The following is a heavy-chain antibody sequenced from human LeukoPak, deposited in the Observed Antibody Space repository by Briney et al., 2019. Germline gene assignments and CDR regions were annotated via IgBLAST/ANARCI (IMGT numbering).Heavy chain of an antibody. J-gene: IGHJ4*02. V-gene: IGHV1-2*06. CDR2: MNPNTGGA. CDR1: GYTFIGYY. Sequence: ASVKVSCKASGYTFIGYYMHWVRQAPGQGLEWMGRMNPNTGGANYAQKFQGRVTMTRDTSISTAYMELSGLKSDDTAMFYCARSLYGDHFFDYWGQGTLVSVSS. CDR3: ARSLYGDHFFDY. D-gene: IGHD4-17*01.